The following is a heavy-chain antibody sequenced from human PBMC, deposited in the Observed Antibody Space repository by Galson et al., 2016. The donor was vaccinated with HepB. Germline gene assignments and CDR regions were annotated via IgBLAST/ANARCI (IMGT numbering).Heavy chain of an antibody. V-gene: IGHV3-48*02. CDR1: GLTFSNYA. D-gene: IGHD4-17*01. CDR2: ISSSGNTT. J-gene: IGHJ4*02. Sequence: SLRLSCAASGLTFSNYAMNWVRQAPGKGLEWASYISSSGNTTYYADSVKGRFTISRDNAKNSLYLQMNSLRDEDTAVYYCVRDRIRPALRRPDTHVHHFEYWGQGTLVTVSS. CDR3: VRDRIRPALRRPDTHVHHFEY.